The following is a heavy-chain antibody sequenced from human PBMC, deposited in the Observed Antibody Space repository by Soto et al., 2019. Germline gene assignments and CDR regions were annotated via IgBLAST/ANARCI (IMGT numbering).Heavy chain of an antibody. CDR1: GGTFSSYA. D-gene: IGHD5-12*01. V-gene: IGHV1-69*06. Sequence: SVKVSCKASGGTFSSYAISWVRQAPGQGLEWMGGIIPIFGTANYAQKFQGRVTITADKSTSTAYMELSSLRSEGTAVYYCARDGLEMATMGFGGFDIWGQGTMAAFSS. J-gene: IGHJ3*02. CDR2: IIPIFGTA. CDR3: ARDGLEMATMGFGGFDI.